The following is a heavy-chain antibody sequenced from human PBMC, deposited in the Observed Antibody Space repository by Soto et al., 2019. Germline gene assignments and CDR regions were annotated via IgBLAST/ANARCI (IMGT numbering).Heavy chain of an antibody. CDR2: IYSGGST. Sequence: VESLRLSFSASGFTVSTNYMSWLRQAPGKGLEWGSVIYSGGSTYYADSMKGRLTISRDNSQNTLYLQMNILRAEDTAVYYCARNYYDSSGGFDYWGQGT. D-gene: IGHD3-22*01. CDR3: ARNYYDSSGGFDY. V-gene: IGHV3-53*01. CDR1: GFTVSTNY. J-gene: IGHJ4*02.